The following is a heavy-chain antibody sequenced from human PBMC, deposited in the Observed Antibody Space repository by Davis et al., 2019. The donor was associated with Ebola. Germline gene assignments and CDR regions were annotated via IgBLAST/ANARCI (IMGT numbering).Heavy chain of an antibody. J-gene: IGHJ4*02. CDR3: ARRYYDFWSGYLFDY. CDR2: MNPNSGNT. V-gene: IGHV1-8*01. Sequence: AASVKVSCKASGYTFTGYDINWVRQATGQGLEWMGWMNPNSGNTGYAQKFQGRVTITRDTSASTAYMELSSLRSEDTAVYYCARRYYDFWSGYLFDYWGQGTLVTVSS. CDR1: GYTFTGYD. D-gene: IGHD3-3*01.